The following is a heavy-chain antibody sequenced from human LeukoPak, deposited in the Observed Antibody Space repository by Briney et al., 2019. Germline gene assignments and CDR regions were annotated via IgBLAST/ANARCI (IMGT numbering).Heavy chain of an antibody. CDR2: IYYSGST. V-gene: IGHV4-30-4*01. Sequence: SETLSLTCAVSGGSISSGDYYWRWIRQPPGKGLEWIGYIYYSGSTYYNPSLKSRVTISVDTSKSQFSLKLSSVTAADTAVYYCAILAAAGQDGFDYWGQGTLVTVSS. J-gene: IGHJ4*02. CDR3: AILAAAGQDGFDY. CDR1: GGSISSGDYY. D-gene: IGHD6-13*01.